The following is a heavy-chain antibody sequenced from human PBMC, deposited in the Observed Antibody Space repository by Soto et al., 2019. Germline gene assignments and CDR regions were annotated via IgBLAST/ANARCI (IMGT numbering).Heavy chain of an antibody. V-gene: IGHV1-3*01. J-gene: IGHJ5*02. D-gene: IGHD1-26*01. CDR2: INAGNGNT. Sequence: ASVKVSCKASGYTFTSYAMHWVRQAPGQRLEWMGWINAGNGNTKYSQKFQGRVTITRDTSASTAYMELSSLRSEDTAVYYCARVVWEPHIDQNWFDPWGQGTLVTVSS. CDR1: GYTFTSYA. CDR3: ARVVWEPHIDQNWFDP.